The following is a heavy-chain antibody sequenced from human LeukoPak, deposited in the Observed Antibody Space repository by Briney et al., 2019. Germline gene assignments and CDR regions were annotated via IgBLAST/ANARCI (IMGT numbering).Heavy chain of an antibody. Sequence: GGSLRLSCAASGFTFSSYAMSWVRQAPGKGLEWVPTINNNGGSTSYADSVKGRFTISRDNSKNTLYLQMNSLRTEDTAVYYCARVSATYTSNWYLHPWGQGTLVTVSS. J-gene: IGHJ5*02. CDR3: ARVSATYTSNWYLHP. CDR2: INNNGGST. D-gene: IGHD6-13*01. CDR1: GFTFSSYA. V-gene: IGHV3-23*01.